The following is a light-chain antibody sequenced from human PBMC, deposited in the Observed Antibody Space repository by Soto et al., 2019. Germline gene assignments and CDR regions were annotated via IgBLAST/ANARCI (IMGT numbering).Light chain of an antibody. Sequence: EIVLTQSPATLSLSPGEGATLFCRASQSVSSYLAWYQQKPGQAPRLLIYDASNRATGIPARFSGSGSGTDFTLTMSSLEPEDLAVYYCQVRSDWPPSFTFGPGTKVDIK. V-gene: IGKV3-11*01. J-gene: IGKJ3*01. CDR1: QSVSSY. CDR3: QVRSDWPPSFT. CDR2: DAS.